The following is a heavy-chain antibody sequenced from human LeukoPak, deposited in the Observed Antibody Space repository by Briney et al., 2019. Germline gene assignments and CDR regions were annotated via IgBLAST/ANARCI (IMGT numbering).Heavy chain of an antibody. Sequence: PSETLSLTCTVSGGSISSNSNYWAWIRQPPGRGLEWIGSISYGGSTYYSPSLESRVTISVDTSKNQFSLRLSSVTAADTAVYYCARDVKAGILTGYYPSYYFDCWGQGTLVTVSS. V-gene: IGHV4-39*02. J-gene: IGHJ4*02. D-gene: IGHD3-9*01. CDR1: GGSISSNSNY. CDR2: ISYGGST. CDR3: ARDVKAGILTGYYPSYYFDC.